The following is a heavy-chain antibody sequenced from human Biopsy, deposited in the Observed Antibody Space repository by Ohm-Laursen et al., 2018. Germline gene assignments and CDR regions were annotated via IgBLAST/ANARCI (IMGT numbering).Heavy chain of an antibody. V-gene: IGHV3-21*06. CDR2: ISRSTSHI. J-gene: IGHJ5*02. CDR3: SRGRSHLLPGRDWFDP. CDR1: GFTFSRFW. Sequence: SLRLSCAASGFTFSRFWIHWVRQAPGKGLEWVSSISRSTSHILYAETLKGRFTSSRDNAKNSVYLQMNGLRVEDTAVYYCSRGRSHLLPGRDWFDPWGQGTLVTVSS. D-gene: IGHD1-26*01.